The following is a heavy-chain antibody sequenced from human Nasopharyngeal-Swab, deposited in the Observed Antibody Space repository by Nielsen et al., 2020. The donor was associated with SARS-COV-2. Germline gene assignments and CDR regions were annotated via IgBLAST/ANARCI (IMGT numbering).Heavy chain of an antibody. D-gene: IGHD1-26*01. CDR2: IYSGGST. CDR1: GFTVGSNY. V-gene: IGHV3-53*04. J-gene: IGHJ4*02. CDR3: ASINATYSGSYLDY. Sequence: GGSLRLSCAASGFTVGSNYMSWVRQAPGKGLEWVSVIYSGGSTYYADSVKGRFTISRHNSKNTLYLQMNSLRAEDTAVYYCASINATYSGSYLDYWGQGTLVTVSS.